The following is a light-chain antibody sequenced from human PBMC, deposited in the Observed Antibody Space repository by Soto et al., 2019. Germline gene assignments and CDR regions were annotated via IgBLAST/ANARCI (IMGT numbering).Light chain of an antibody. CDR3: QXYNKWPLT. J-gene: IGKJ1*01. CDR2: GES. V-gene: IGKV3-15*01. Sequence: EIVLTQSPATLSLSPGESATLSCRDSQSVSSSYLAWYQQKTGQAPRLLIYGESTRATGIPVRFSGSASGTELNLTISSLQSEDFTVYYCQXYNKWPLTCGQGTKVDIK. CDR1: QSVSSSY.